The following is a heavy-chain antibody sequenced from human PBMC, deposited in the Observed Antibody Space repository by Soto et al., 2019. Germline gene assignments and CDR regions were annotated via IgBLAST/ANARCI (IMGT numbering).Heavy chain of an antibody. J-gene: IGHJ6*02. CDR1: GFTFSSSI. CDR3: AREIHGYTSGGYYYYYGMDV. V-gene: IGHV3-21*01. D-gene: IGHD6-19*01. Sequence: ESLRPSCAASGFTFSSSIMKCVRQAPGKGLEWVSSISSSSSYIYYADSVKGRFTISRDNAKNSLYLQMNSLRAEDTAVYYCAREIHGYTSGGYYYYYGMDVWGQGTMVTVSS. CDR2: ISSSSSYI.